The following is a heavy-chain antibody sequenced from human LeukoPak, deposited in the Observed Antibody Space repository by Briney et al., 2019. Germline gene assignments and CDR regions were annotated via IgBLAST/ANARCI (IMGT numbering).Heavy chain of an antibody. CDR1: GGSISSYY. Sequence: PSETLSLTCTVSGGSISSYYWKWVRQPPGKGLEWIGYIYYSGGSANYNPSLKSRVTISVDTSKNQFSLKLTSVTTADTAVYYCARVGTTVRGVIDYWGQGALVTVSS. V-gene: IGHV4-59*01. CDR2: IYYSGGSA. D-gene: IGHD3-10*01. CDR3: ARVGTTVRGVIDY. J-gene: IGHJ4*02.